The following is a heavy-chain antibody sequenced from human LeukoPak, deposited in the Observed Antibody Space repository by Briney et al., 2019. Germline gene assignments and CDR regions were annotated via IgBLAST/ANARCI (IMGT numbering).Heavy chain of an antibody. Sequence: GGSLRLSCAASGFTFKNYAMSWVRQAPGKGLEWVAAISGNGRGDIYYTDSVKGRFTISRDNSKNTLYLQMNSLRAEDTAVYYCAKGLLWFGEPNDAFDIWGQGTMVTVSS. CDR2: ISGNGRGDI. J-gene: IGHJ3*02. V-gene: IGHV3-23*01. D-gene: IGHD3-10*01. CDR1: GFTFKNYA. CDR3: AKGLLWFGEPNDAFDI.